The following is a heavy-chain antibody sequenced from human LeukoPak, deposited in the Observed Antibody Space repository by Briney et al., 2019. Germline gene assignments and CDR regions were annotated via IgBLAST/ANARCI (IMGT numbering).Heavy chain of an antibody. J-gene: IGHJ6*02. CDR2: INHSGRT. D-gene: IGHD6-19*01. Sequence: PSETLSLTCAVYGGSFSGYYWSWIRQPPGKGLEWIGEINHSGRTKYNPSLKSRVTISVDTSKNQFSLNLNSVTAADTAVYYCARVSVAGPSDVWGQGTTVTVSS. CDR1: GGSFSGYY. CDR3: ARVSVAGPSDV. V-gene: IGHV4-34*01.